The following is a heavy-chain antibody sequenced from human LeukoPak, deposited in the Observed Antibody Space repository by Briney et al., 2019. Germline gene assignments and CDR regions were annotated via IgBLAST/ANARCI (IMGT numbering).Heavy chain of an antibody. D-gene: IGHD2-2*01. CDR2: IIPIFGTA. CDR1: GGTFSSYA. V-gene: IGHV1-69*13. CDR3: ARVVVVVPAAMRAFDI. J-gene: IGHJ3*02. Sequence: ASVKVSCKASGGTFSSYAISWVRQAPGQGLEWMGGIIPIFGTANYAQKFQGRVTITADESTSTAYMELSSLRSEDTAVYYCARVVVVVPAAMRAFDIWGQGTMVTVSS.